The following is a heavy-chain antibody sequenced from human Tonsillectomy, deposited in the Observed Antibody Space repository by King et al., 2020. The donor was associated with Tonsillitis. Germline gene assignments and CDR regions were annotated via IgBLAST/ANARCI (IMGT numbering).Heavy chain of an antibody. CDR3: AKPHYSDSSGCFDS. CDR2: ISYDGSNK. V-gene: IGHV3-30*18. D-gene: IGHD3-22*01. Sequence: VQLVESGGGVVQPGGSLRLSCAASGFTFSGYGMHWVRQAPGKGLEWVAVISYDGSNKFYGYSAKGRFTISRDNSKNTLYLQMDSLGPEVTAIYYCAKPHYSDSSGCFDSWGQGTLVTVSS. CDR1: GFTFSGYG. J-gene: IGHJ5*01.